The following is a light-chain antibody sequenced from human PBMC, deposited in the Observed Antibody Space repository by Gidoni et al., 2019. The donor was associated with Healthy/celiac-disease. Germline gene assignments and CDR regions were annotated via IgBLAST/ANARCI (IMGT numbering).Light chain of an antibody. CDR3: MQALQTPWT. Sequence: DIAMTQSPLSLPVTPGEPASISCRSSQILLHSNGYNYLDWYLQKPGQSPQLLIYLGSNRASGVPDRFSGSGSGTDFTLKISRVEAEDVGVYYCMQALQTPWTFGQXTKVEIK. CDR2: LGS. J-gene: IGKJ1*01. V-gene: IGKV2-28*01. CDR1: QILLHSNGYNY.